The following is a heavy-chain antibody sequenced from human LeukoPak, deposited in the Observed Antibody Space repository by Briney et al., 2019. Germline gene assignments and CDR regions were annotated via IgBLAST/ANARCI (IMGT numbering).Heavy chain of an antibody. Sequence: SVKVSCKASGGTFSSYAISWVRQAPGQGLEWMGRIIPSFGTANYAQKFQGRVTITTDESTSTAYLELSSLRSEDTAVYYCARDWGIGGHLYYFDYWGQGTLVTVSS. D-gene: IGHD3-16*01. V-gene: IGHV1-69*05. CDR2: IIPSFGTA. J-gene: IGHJ4*02. CDR1: GGTFSSYA. CDR3: ARDWGIGGHLYYFDY.